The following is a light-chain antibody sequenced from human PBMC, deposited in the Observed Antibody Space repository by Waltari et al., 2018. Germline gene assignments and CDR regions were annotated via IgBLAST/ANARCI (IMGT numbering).Light chain of an antibody. CDR1: QSISSW. CDR3: QQYNSYSQGYT. V-gene: IGKV1-5*03. Sequence: DIQMTQSPSTLSASVGDRVTITCRASQSISSWLAWYQQKPGKAPKLLIYKASSLESGVPSRFSGSGSGTEFTLTISSLQPDDFATYYCQQYNSYSQGYTFGQGTKLEIK. CDR2: KAS. J-gene: IGKJ2*01.